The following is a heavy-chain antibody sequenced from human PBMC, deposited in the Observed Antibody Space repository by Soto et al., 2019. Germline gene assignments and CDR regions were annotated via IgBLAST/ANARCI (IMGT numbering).Heavy chain of an antibody. CDR1: GFTFSNAW. D-gene: IGHD2-2*01. J-gene: IGHJ4*02. CDR2: IKSKTDGGTT. CDR3: TTAFTIGYCSSTSCYVDY. V-gene: IGHV3-15*01. Sequence: GGSLRLSCAASGFTFSNAWMSWVRQAPGKGLEWVGRIKSKTDGGTTDYAAPVKGRFTISRDDSKNTLYLQMNSLKTEDTAVYYCTTAFTIGYCSSTSCYVDYWGQGTLVTVSS.